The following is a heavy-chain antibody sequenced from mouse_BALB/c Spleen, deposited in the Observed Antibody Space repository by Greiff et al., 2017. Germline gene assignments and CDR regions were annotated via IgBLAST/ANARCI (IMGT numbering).Heavy chain of an antibody. V-gene: IGHV2-9*02. CDR1: GFSLTSYG. J-gene: IGHJ3*01. D-gene: IGHD1-1*01. Sequence: QVQLQQSGPGLVAPSQSLSITCTVSGFSLTSYGVHWVRQPPGKGLEWLGVIWAGGSTNYNSALMSRLSISKDNSKSQVFLKMNSLQTDDTAMYYCARELGSSYAWFAYWGQGTLVTVSA. CDR3: ARELGSSYAWFAY. CDR2: IWAGGST.